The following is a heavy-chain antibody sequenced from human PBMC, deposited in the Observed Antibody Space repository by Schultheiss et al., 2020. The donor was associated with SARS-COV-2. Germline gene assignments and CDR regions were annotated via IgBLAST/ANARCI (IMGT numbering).Heavy chain of an antibody. D-gene: IGHD3-22*01. J-gene: IGHJ4*02. V-gene: IGHV4-59*01. Sequence: SQTLSLTCTVSGGSISSYYWSWIRQPPGKGLEWIGYIYYSGSTNYNPSLKSRVTISVDTSKNQFSLKLSSVTAADTAVYYCARAYSSGSLFDYWGQGTLVTVSS. CDR1: GGSISSYY. CDR3: ARAYSSGSLFDY. CDR2: IYYSGST.